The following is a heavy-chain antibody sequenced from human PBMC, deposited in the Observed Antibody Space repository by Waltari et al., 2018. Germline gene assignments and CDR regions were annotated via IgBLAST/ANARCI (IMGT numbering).Heavy chain of an antibody. CDR2: INHSGST. D-gene: IGHD3-10*01. V-gene: IGHV4-38-2*02. Sequence: QVQLQESGPGLVKPSETLSLTCIVSGHSISSAYYWGWIRQPPGKGLEWIGSINHSGSTTVTPSIKSRVTMLVETSNNQFCLKLRSVTAADTAVSYCARRGAGDNWFDPWGPGTLVTVSS. J-gene: IGHJ5*02. CDR3: ARRGAGDNWFDP. CDR1: GHSISSAYY.